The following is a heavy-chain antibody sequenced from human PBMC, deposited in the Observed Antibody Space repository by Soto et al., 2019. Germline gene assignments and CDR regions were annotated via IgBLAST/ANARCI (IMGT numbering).Heavy chain of an antibody. CDR2: IYYSGST. D-gene: IGHD3-16*02. Sequence: SETLSLTCTVSGGSISSYYWSWIRQPPGKGLEWIGYIYYSGSTNYNPSLKSRVTISVDTSKNQFSLKLSSVTAADTAVYYCARFQHLGELSFSYRIAKTNWFDPWGQGTLVTVSS. J-gene: IGHJ5*02. CDR1: GGSISSYY. CDR3: ARFQHLGELSFSYRIAKTNWFDP. V-gene: IGHV4-59*08.